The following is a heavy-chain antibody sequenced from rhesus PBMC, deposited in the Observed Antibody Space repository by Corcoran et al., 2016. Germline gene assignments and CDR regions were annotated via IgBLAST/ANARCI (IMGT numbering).Heavy chain of an antibody. J-gene: IGHJ4*01. CDR2: ISGSGGST. CDR3: ARQNSGWYYFDY. V-gene: IGHV4-173*01. D-gene: IGHD6-31*01. CDR1: GGSISSNW. Sequence: QLQLQESGPGLVKPSETLSLTCAVSGGSISSNWWSWIRQPPGKGLEWIGRISGSGGSTGYNPSLKSRVTISPDTSKNQFSLKLSSVTAADTAVYYCARQNSGWYYFDYWGQGVLVTVSS.